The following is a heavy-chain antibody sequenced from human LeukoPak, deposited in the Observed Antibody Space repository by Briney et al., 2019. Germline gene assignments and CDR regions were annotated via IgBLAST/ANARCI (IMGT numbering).Heavy chain of an antibody. V-gene: IGHV3-30*18. J-gene: IGHJ4*02. CDR2: ISYDGSNK. CDR1: GFTFSSYG. Sequence: PGRSLRLSCAASGFTFSSYGMHWVRQAPGKGLEWVAVISYDGSNKYYADSVKGRFTISRDNSKNTLYLQMNSLRAEDTAVYYCAKDRIGYYYDSSGYYVHDYWGQGTLVTVSS. CDR3: AKDRIGYYYDSSGYYVHDY. D-gene: IGHD3-22*01.